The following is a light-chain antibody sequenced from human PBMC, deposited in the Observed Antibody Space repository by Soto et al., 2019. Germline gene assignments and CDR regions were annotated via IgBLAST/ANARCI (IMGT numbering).Light chain of an antibody. V-gene: IGLV2-8*01. J-gene: IGLJ2*01. Sequence: SVLTQPPSPSGSPGQSVTISCTGNSSDVGGYNYVSWYQQHPGKAPKLMIYEVSKRPSGVPDRFSGSKSGNTASLTVSGLQAEDEADYYCSSYAGSNNLVFGGGTKVTV. CDR2: EVS. CDR1: SSDVGGYNY. CDR3: SSYAGSNNLV.